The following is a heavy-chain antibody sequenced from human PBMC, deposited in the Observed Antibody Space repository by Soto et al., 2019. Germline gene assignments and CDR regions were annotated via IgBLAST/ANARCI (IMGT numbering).Heavy chain of an antibody. CDR2: ISYDGSNK. D-gene: IGHD5-12*01. V-gene: IGHV3-30-3*01. Sequence: GGSLRLSCAASGFTFSSYAMHWVRQAPGKGLEWVAVISYDGSNKYYADSVKGRFTISRDNSKNTLYLQMNSLRAEDTAVYYCAKDRRVEMATTVWFDAFDIWGQGTMVTVSS. CDR3: AKDRRVEMATTVWFDAFDI. CDR1: GFTFSSYA. J-gene: IGHJ3*02.